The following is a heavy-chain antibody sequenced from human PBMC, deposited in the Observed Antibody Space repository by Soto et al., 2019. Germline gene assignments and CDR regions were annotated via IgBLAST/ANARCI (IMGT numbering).Heavy chain of an antibody. Sequence: QVTLKESGPVLVKPTETLTLTCTVSGFSLSNARMGVSWIRQTPGKALEWLAHIFSNDEKSYSTSLKRRLTLSKDTSKSQVVLTRTNMDPVDTATYYCARGIGTYCGGDCVQYFDQWGQGTLVTVSS. CDR2: IFSNDEK. D-gene: IGHD2-21*02. CDR1: GFSLSNARMG. CDR3: ARGIGTYCGGDCVQYFDQ. J-gene: IGHJ4*02. V-gene: IGHV2-26*01.